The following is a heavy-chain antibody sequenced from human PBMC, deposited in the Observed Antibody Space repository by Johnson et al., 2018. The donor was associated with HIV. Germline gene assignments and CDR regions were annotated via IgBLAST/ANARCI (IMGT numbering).Heavy chain of an antibody. J-gene: IGHJ3*02. Sequence: VQLVESGGGVVRPGGSLRLSCAASGFTFDDYGMSWVRHAPGKGPEWVSGINWNGGSTGSADSVKGRFTISRDHSKNTLYLQMNSLKTEDTAVYYCTTGKTYYDFWSGYRHDAFDIWGQGTMVTVSS. CDR1: GFTFDDYG. D-gene: IGHD3-3*01. CDR2: INWNGGST. CDR3: TTGKTYYDFWSGYRHDAFDI. V-gene: IGHV3-20*04.